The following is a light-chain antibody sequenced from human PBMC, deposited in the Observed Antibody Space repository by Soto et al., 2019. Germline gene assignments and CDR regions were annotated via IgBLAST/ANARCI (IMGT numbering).Light chain of an antibody. Sequence: QLVLTQPPSASGSPGQSVTISCTGTSSDVGRYNYVSWYQQHPGKAPKLMIYEVTKRPSGVPDRFSGSKSGNTASLTVSGLQAEDEATYFCGSYAGSNIMIFGGGTKLTVL. CDR3: GSYAGSNIMI. CDR2: EVT. CDR1: SSDVGRYNY. V-gene: IGLV2-8*01. J-gene: IGLJ2*01.